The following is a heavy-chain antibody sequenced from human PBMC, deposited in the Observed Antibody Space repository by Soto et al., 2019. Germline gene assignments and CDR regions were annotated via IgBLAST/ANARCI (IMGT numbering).Heavy chain of an antibody. D-gene: IGHD3-22*01. J-gene: IGHJ3*02. V-gene: IGHV3-30-3*01. CDR3: ARVYYGGAFDI. Sequence: QLQLVESGGGVVQPGRSLRLSCAASGFTFSSYAMHWVRQAPGKGLEWVAVISYDGSNKYYADSVKGRFTISRDNSKNTLYLQMNSLRAEDTAVYYCARVYYGGAFDIWGQGTMVTVSS. CDR2: ISYDGSNK. CDR1: GFTFSSYA.